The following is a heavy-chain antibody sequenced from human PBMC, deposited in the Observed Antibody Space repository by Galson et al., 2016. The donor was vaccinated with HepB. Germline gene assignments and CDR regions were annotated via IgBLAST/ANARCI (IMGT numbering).Heavy chain of an antibody. CDR2: VYHSGST. Sequence: TLSLTCAVSGGSISITNWWSWVRQPPGKGLEWIGEVYHSGSTNYNPSLKSRVTISLDQSKYRFSLKLSSVTAADTAVYYCASVTVFGVDYWGQGTLVTVSS. V-gene: IGHV4-4*02. J-gene: IGHJ4*02. CDR3: ASVTVFGVDY. CDR1: GGSISITNW. D-gene: IGHD3-3*01.